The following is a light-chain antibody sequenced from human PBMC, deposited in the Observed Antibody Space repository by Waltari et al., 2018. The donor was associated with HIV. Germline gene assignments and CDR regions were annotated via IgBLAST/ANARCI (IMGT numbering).Light chain of an antibody. Sequence: EIVMTQSPLSLPVTPGEPASISCRSNQSLLHSNGYNYLDWYVQKPGQSPQLVIYLGSNRATGIPARFRGSGSGTQFTFTISSLQSEDFAVYYCQQYDSWPMYTFGQGTKLEIK. J-gene: IGKJ2*01. V-gene: IGKV2-28*01. CDR2: LGS. CDR3: QQYDSWPMYT. CDR1: QSLLHSNGYNY.